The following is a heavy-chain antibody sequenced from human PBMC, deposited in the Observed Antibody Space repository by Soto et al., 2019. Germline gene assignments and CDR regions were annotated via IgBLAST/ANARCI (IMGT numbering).Heavy chain of an antibody. Sequence: QVQLVQSGAEVKKPGASVKVSCKASGYTFTSYDINWVRQATGQGLEWMGWMNPNSGNTGYAQKFQGRVIMTRNTSISTAYMELSSLRSEETAVYYCARERSAAGTGWFDPWGQGTLVTVSS. D-gene: IGHD6-13*01. CDR2: MNPNSGNT. CDR3: ARERSAAGTGWFDP. CDR1: GYTFTSYD. V-gene: IGHV1-8*01. J-gene: IGHJ5*02.